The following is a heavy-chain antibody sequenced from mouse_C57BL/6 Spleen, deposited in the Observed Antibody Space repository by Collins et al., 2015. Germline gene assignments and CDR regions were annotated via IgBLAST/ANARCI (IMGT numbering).Heavy chain of an antibody. Sequence: EVQLQQSGAELVKPGASVKLSCTASGFNIKDTYMHWVKQRPEQGLEWIGRIDPANGNTKYDPKFQGKATITADTSSNTAYLQLSSLTSEDTAVYYCARKDFTTGSSPYYFDYWAKAPLSTVSS. J-gene: IGHJ2*01. CDR3: ARKDFTTGSSPYYFDY. CDR1: GFNIKDTY. V-gene: IGHV14-3*02. D-gene: IGHD1-1*01. CDR2: IDPANGNT.